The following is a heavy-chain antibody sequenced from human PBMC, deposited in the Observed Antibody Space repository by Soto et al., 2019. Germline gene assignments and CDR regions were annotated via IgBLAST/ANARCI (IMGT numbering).Heavy chain of an antibody. J-gene: IGHJ4*02. CDR3: ACCPGNDEAIDY. CDR1: GFTFSNFG. V-gene: IGHV3-33*01. D-gene: IGHD1-1*01. Sequence: QVQVVESGGGVVQPGTSLRLSCAASGFTFSNFGMHWVRQAPGKGLEWVAVIWHDGKNKYYADSVEGRFTISRDNSKNTLNLLMHNLRAEDTAVSSCACCPGNDEAIDYWGQGTLVIVSS. CDR2: IWHDGKNK.